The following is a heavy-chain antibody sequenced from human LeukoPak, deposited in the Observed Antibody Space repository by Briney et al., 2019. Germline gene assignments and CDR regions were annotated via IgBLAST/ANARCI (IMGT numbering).Heavy chain of an antibody. CDR1: GGSISTYY. V-gene: IGHV4-59*01. Sequence: SETLSLTCTVSGGSISTYYWTWIRQPPGKGLEWIGYIQYRGNADYNPSLKSRVTISVDTSNNQCSLRLSSVTAADTAVYYCARVSRRAFDYWGQGTLVTVSS. CDR3: ARVSRRAFDY. CDR2: IQYRGNA. J-gene: IGHJ4*02.